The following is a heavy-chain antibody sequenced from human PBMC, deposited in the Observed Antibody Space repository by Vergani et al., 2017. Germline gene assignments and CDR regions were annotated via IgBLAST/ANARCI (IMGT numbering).Heavy chain of an antibody. D-gene: IGHD1-26*01. CDR2: ISTRGTT. CDR1: GDSVKRGSYF. Sequence: QVQLQESGPGLVKPSQTLSLTCTVSGDSVKRGSYFWSWIRQPAGKELEWVGHISTRGTTNYNPSLASRVTVSVDTSKNQFSLRLNSVTAADTATYYCARGLVGAVVIPPIDSWSQGILVTVSS. V-gene: IGHV4-61*02. J-gene: IGHJ4*02. CDR3: ARGLVGAVVIPPIDS.